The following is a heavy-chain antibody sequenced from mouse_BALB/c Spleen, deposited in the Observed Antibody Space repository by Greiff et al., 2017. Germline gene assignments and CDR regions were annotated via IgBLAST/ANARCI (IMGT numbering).Heavy chain of an antibody. V-gene: IGHV5-6*02. CDR2: ISSGGSYT. CDR1: GFTFSSYG. CDR3: ARGQFAY. Sequence: DVKLVESGGDLVKPGGSLKLSCAASGFTFSSYGMSWVRQTPDKRLEWVATISSGGSYTYYPDSVKGRFTISRDNAKNTLYLQMSSLKSEDTAMYYCARGQFAYWGQGTLVTVSA. J-gene: IGHJ3*01.